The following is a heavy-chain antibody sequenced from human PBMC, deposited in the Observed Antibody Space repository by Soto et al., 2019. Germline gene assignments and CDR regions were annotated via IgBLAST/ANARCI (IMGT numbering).Heavy chain of an antibody. J-gene: IGHJ4*02. CDR2: IYYSGST. CDR3: ASHGSSHWVVDY. D-gene: IGHD1-26*01. Sequence: NLSLTCTVSGGSISSSSYYWGWIRQPPGKGLEWIGSIYYSGSTYYIPSLKSRVTISVDTSKNQFSLKRSSVTAADTAVYYCASHGSSHWVVDYWGQGTLVTVSS. V-gene: IGHV4-39*01. CDR1: GGSISSSSYY.